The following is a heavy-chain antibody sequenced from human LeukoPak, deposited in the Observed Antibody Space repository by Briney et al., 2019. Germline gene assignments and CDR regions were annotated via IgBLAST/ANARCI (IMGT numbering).Heavy chain of an antibody. V-gene: IGHV1-18*01. CDR3: ARELGGQLIPEFIDY. J-gene: IGHJ4*02. D-gene: IGHD5-18*01. Sequence: GASVKVSCKASGYTFTSYGISWARQAPGQGLEWMGWISAYNGNTNYAQKLQGRVTMTTDTSTSTAYMELSRLRSDDTAVYYCARELGGQLIPEFIDYWGQGTLVTVSS. CDR2: ISAYNGNT. CDR1: GYTFTSYG.